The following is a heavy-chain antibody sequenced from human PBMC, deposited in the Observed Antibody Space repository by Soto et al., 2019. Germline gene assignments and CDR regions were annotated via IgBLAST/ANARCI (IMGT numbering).Heavy chain of an antibody. CDR3: ARGGDGNIFGAFY. CDR2: IIPKLGSA. J-gene: IGHJ4*02. Sequence: GASVKVSCKASGGGNLRDYRTTWVRRAPGQGLEWMGGIIPKLGSANYAQNFQGRVTVTADESTNTIYMELRSLRSDDPAFYYCARGGDGNIFGAFYGGRGTPSTVS. CDR1: GGGNLRDYR. V-gene: IGHV1-69*13. D-gene: IGHD3-10*01.